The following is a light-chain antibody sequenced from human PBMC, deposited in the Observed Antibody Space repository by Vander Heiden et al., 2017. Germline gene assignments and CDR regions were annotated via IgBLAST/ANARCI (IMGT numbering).Light chain of an antibody. CDR3: QQRSQWHPLTWT. CDR1: QNLTSF. CDR2: DVS. V-gene: IGKV3D-11*02. J-gene: IGKJ1*01. Sequence: EIVLTQSPATLSLSPGESATLSCRASQNLTSFLAWYQQKPGQTPRLLIYDVSNRAPGIPARFSGSTSGTNFTLTISSLEPEEFAVYYCQQRSQWHPLTWTFGQGTKVEIK.